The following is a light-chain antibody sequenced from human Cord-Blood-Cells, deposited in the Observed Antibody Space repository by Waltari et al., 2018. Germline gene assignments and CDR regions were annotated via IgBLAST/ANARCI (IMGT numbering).Light chain of an antibody. V-gene: IGKV3-11*01. CDR1: QSVSSY. CDR3: QQRSNWPRT. CDR2: DAS. J-gene: IGKJ1*01. Sequence: ILFTQSLATLSLSPGERSPLPCRANQSVSSYLAWYQQKPGQAPRLLIYDASNRATGIPARFSGSGSGTDFTLTISSLEPEDFAVYDCQQRSNWPRTFGQGTKVEIK.